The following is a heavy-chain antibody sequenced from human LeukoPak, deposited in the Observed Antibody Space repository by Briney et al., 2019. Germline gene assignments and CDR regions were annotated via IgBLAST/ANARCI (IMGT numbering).Heavy chain of an antibody. V-gene: IGHV4-39*07. Sequence: SETLSLTCTVSGGSINTPDYYWGWIRQPPGKGLEWIGSIYHSGRTYYNPSVKSRVTISVVTSKNQFSLRLSSVTAADTAVYFCARGRVSSSTWYSTYYYYFYMDVWGKGTTVTVSS. CDR3: ARGRVSSSTWYSTYYYYFYMDV. D-gene: IGHD6-13*01. J-gene: IGHJ6*03. CDR1: GGSINTPDYY. CDR2: IYHSGRT.